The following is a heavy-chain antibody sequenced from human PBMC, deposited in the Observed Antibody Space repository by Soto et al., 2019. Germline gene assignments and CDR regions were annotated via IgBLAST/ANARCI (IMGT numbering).Heavy chain of an antibody. Sequence: GESLKISCKGSGYSLTIYWMSWVRQLTGKGLEWMGGIDPSDSYTNYSPSFQGHVTISADKSISTAYLQWSSLKASDTAMYYCARVEYNWIYGNYYYYGMDVWGQGTTVTVSS. J-gene: IGHJ6*02. V-gene: IGHV5-10-1*01. CDR3: ARVEYNWIYGNYYYYGMDV. CDR2: IDPSDSYT. D-gene: IGHD1-1*01. CDR1: GYSLTIYW.